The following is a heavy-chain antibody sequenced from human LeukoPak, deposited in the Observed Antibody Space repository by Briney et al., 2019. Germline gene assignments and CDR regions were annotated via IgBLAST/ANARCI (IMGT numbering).Heavy chain of an antibody. V-gene: IGHV4-34*01. J-gene: IGHJ4*02. CDR2: INHSGST. CDR1: GGSFSGYY. Sequence: SETLSLTCAVYGGSFSGYYWSWIRQPPGKGLEWIGEINHSGSTNYNPSLKSRVTISVDTSKNQFSLKLSSVTAADTAVYYCARPRLYYDFWSGYFDYWGQGTLVTVSS. CDR3: ARPRLYYDFWSGYFDY. D-gene: IGHD3-3*01.